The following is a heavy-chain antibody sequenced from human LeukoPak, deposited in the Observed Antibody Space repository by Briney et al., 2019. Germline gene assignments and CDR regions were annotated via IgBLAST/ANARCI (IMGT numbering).Heavy chain of an antibody. D-gene: IGHD3-10*01. CDR3: ARDIWFGELLTMDKYYYYMDV. Sequence: ASVKVSCKASGYTFTGYYMHWVRQAPGQGLEWMGWINPNSGGTNYAQKFQGRVTMTRDTSISTAYMELSRLRSDDTAVYYCARDIWFGELLTMDKYYYYMDVWGKGTTVTISS. CDR1: GYTFTGYY. V-gene: IGHV1-2*02. CDR2: INPNSGGT. J-gene: IGHJ6*03.